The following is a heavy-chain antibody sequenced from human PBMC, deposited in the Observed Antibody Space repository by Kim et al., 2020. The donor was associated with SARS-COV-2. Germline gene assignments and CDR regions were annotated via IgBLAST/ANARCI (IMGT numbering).Heavy chain of an antibody. Sequence: SETLSLTCAVYGGSFSGYYWSWIRQPPGKGLEWIGEINHSGSTNYNPSLKSRVTISVDTSKNQFSLKLSSVTAADTTVYYCARAPVPALVAEGFDYWGQGTLVTVSS. J-gene: IGHJ4*02. CDR1: GGSFSGYY. D-gene: IGHD6-19*01. CDR2: INHSGST. CDR3: ARAPVPALVAEGFDY. V-gene: IGHV4-34*01.